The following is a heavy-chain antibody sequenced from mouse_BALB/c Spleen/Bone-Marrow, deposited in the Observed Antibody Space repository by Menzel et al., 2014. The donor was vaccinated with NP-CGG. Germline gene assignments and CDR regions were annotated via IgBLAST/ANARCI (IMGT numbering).Heavy chain of an antibody. CDR2: IDPANGNT. D-gene: IGHD4-1*01. CDR1: GFNIKDTY. Sequence: VQLQQSGAELVKPGASVKLSCTASGFNIKDTYMHWVKQRPEQGLEWIGRIDPANGNTKYDPKFQGKATITADTSSNTAYLQLSSLTSEDTAVYYCAKWEYYAMDYWGQGTSVTVSS. CDR3: AKWEYYAMDY. J-gene: IGHJ4*01. V-gene: IGHV14-3*02.